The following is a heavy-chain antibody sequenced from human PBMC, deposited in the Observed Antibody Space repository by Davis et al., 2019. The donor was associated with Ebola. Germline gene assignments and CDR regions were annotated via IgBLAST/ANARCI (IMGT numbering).Heavy chain of an antibody. CDR2: ISGGGGST. D-gene: IGHD2-2*01. V-gene: IGHV3-23*01. CDR3: ANLLCSTTSCYYYYAMDV. Sequence: GESLKISCVASGFTFSDYAMTWVRQAPGKGLEWVSAISGGGGSTYYADSVKGRFTISRDNSKNTLFLLMNSLRAEDTAVYYCANLLCSTTSCYYYYAMDVWGQGTTVTVSS. J-gene: IGHJ6*02. CDR1: GFTFSDYA.